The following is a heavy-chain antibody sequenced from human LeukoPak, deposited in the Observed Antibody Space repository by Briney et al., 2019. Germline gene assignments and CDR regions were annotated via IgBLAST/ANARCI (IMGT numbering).Heavy chain of an antibody. CDR3: AKLLSNSGRFLY. CDR1: GFIFSSYG. CDR2: IRNNGSNK. D-gene: IGHD4-23*01. J-gene: IGHJ4*02. Sequence: GGSLRLSCAASGFIFSSYGMHWVRQAPGKGLEWVAFIRNNGSNKYYADSVKGRFTISRDNSKNTLYLQMNSLRAEDTAVYYCAKLLSNSGRFLYWGQGTLVTVSS. V-gene: IGHV3-30*02.